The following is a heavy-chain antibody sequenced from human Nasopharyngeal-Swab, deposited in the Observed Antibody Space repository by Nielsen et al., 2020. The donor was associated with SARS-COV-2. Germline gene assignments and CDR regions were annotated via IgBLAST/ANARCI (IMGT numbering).Heavy chain of an antibody. V-gene: IGHV3-23*01. CDR3: AKDLHWGGDYNY. Sequence: GESLKISCAASGFTFSSYDMHWVRQAPGKGLEWVSAISGSGGSTYYADSVKGRFTISRDNSKNTLYLQMNSLRAEDTAVYYCAKDLHWGGDYNYWGQGTLVTVSS. J-gene: IGHJ4*02. D-gene: IGHD4-17*01. CDR2: ISGSGGST. CDR1: GFTFSSYD.